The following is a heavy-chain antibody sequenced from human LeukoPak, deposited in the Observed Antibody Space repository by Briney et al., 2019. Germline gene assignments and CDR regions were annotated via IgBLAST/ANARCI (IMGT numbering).Heavy chain of an antibody. D-gene: IGHD3-9*01. CDR2: ISGSGGST. CDR1: GFTFSSYA. CDR3: ANQNYDILTGYYLLMHNDY. J-gene: IGHJ4*02. Sequence: GGSLRLSCAASGFTFSSYAMSWVRQAPGKGLEWVSAISGSGGSTYYADSVKGRFTISRDNSKNTLYLQMNSLRAEDTAVYYCANQNYDILTGYYLLMHNDYWGQGTLVTVSS. V-gene: IGHV3-23*01.